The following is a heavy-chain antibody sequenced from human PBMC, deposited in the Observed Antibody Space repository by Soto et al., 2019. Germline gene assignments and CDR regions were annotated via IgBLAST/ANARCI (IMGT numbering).Heavy chain of an antibody. V-gene: IGHV3-23*01. D-gene: IGHD2-2*01. Sequence: APGKGLEWVSAISGSVGTTHYADSVKGRFTISRDNSKNTLYLQTNSLRVEDTAVYYCAKDRSSTSCYAFDYWGQGSLVTVSS. CDR2: ISGSVGTT. CDR3: AKDRSSTSCYAFDY. J-gene: IGHJ4*02.